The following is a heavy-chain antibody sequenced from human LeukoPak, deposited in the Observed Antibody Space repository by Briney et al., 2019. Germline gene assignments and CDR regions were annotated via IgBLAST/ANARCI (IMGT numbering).Heavy chain of an antibody. J-gene: IGHJ4*02. Sequence: GGSLRLSCAASGLTVNSKYMSWVRQAPGKGLEWVSIIYSGGSTNYADSVKGRFTISRDNSKNTVYLQMNSLRAEDTAVYYCARRLVRGVFDYWGQGTLVTVSS. D-gene: IGHD3-10*01. V-gene: IGHV3-53*01. CDR1: GLTVNSKY. CDR2: IYSGGST. CDR3: ARRLVRGVFDY.